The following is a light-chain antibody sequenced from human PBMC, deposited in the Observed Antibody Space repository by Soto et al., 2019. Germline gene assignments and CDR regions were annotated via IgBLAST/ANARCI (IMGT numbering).Light chain of an antibody. CDR2: KAS. CDR3: QQYNTFPRT. J-gene: IGKJ1*01. V-gene: IGKV1-5*03. CDR1: QSISHW. Sequence: DIQMTQSPSTLSASVSDRVTITCWASQSISHWLAWYQQKPGQATKLLIYKASGLETGVPSRFSGSGSGTEFTLTISSLEPDDFATYYCQQYNTFPRTFGQGTKVEIK.